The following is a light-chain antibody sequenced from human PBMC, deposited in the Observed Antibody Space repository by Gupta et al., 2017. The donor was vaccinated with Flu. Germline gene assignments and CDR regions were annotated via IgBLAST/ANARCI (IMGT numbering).Light chain of an antibody. CDR3: MIWHSSAWV. CDR1: SGINVDTYR. CDR2: YKSDSDK. J-gene: IGLJ3*02. V-gene: IGLV5-45*02. Sequence: QAVLTQPSSLSASPGASASLTGTLRSGINVDTYRIYWYQQKPGSPPQYLLRYKSDSDKQQGSGVPSRFAGSKDASANAGILLISGLQSEDEADYYCMIWHSSAWVFGGGTRLTVL.